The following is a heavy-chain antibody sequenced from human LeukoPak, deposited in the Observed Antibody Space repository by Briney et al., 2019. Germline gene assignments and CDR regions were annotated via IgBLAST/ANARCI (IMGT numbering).Heavy chain of an antibody. V-gene: IGHV3-23*01. D-gene: IGHD6-13*01. J-gene: IGHJ1*01. CDR1: GFTFSSFA. CDR2: ISKSGST. Sequence: GGSLRLSCAASGFTFSSFAMSWVRQAPGKGLEWVSDISKSGSTYYADSVKDRFTISRDNSKNTLYLQMSSLRAEDTAVYYCAKKDSSSWYYIGHFQHWGQGTPITVSS. CDR3: AKKDSSSWYYIGHFQH.